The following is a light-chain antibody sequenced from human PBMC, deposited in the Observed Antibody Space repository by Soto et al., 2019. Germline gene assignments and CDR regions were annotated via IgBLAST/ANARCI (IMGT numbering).Light chain of an antibody. CDR2: GAS. J-gene: IGKJ4*01. Sequence: EIRITQAPATLSLSPGDRVTLSCRASQNIYNNLAWYQQRPGQPPRLLIYGASTRANGIPARFSGSGSGTEFTLTISSLQSEDFAVYCCQQYNNWPPLTFGGGTKVDIK. CDR3: QQYNNWPPLT. CDR1: QNIYNN. V-gene: IGKV3D-15*01.